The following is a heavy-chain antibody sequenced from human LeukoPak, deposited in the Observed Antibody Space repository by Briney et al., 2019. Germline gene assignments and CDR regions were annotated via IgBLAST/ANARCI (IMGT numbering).Heavy chain of an antibody. J-gene: IGHJ1*01. D-gene: IGHD2-2*02. CDR3: ARVSKAHTPPQH. CDR2: IDRNGDST. Sequence: GGSLRLSCAASGFTFSSYSMNWVRQAPGKGLEWVSGIDRNGDSTGYADSVEGRFTISRDNAKNSLYLQMDSLRAEDTAVYYCARVSKAHTPPQHWGQGTLVTVSS. CDR1: GFTFSSYS. V-gene: IGHV3-20*04.